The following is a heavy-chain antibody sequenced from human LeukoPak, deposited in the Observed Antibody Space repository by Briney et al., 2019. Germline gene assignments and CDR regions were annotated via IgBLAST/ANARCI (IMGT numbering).Heavy chain of an antibody. J-gene: IGHJ4*02. CDR1: GGSISSYY. Sequence: SETLSLTCTVSGGSISSYYWSWIRQPPGKGLEWIGYIYYSGSTNYNPSLKSRVTISVDTSKKQFSLNLSSVTAAETAVYYCARAPYFDWLLYPSPFFDYWGQGTLVTVSS. CDR3: ARAPYFDWLLYPSPFFDY. CDR2: IYYSGST. V-gene: IGHV4-59*01. D-gene: IGHD3-9*01.